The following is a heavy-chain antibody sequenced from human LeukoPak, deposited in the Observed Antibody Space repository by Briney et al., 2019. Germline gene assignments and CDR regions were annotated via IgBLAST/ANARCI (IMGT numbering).Heavy chain of an antibody. CDR2: INPNSGGT. V-gene: IGHV1-2*02. CDR1: GYTCTSYY. CDR3: ARTREVAALPFRRLNYGREFDY. D-gene: IGHD4-17*01. J-gene: IGHJ4*02. Sequence: GASVKVSCKASGYTCTSYYMHWVRQAPGQGLEWMGWINPNSGGTNYAQKFQGRVTMTRDTSISTAYMELSRLRSDDTAVYYCARTREVAALPFRRLNYGREFDYWGQGTLVTVSS.